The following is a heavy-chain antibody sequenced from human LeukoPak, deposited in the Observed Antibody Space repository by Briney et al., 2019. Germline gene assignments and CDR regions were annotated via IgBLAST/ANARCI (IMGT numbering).Heavy chain of an antibody. J-gene: IGHJ4*02. CDR2: ISYDGTNK. CDR1: GFNFSSYG. Sequence: GRSLRLSCAASGFNFSSYGMHWVRQAPGKGLGWMAVISYDGTNKYYADSVKGRFTISRDNSKDTLFLQMNSLRVEDTAVFYCAVGDGPGLWGQGTLVTVSS. CDR3: AVGDGPGL. V-gene: IGHV3-30*03. D-gene: IGHD3-10*01.